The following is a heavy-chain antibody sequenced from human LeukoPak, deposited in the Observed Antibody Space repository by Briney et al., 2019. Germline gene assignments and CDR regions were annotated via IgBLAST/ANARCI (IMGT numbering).Heavy chain of an antibody. CDR3: AGSRRHYYDSSDYWAY. Sequence: ASVKVSCKTSGYTFTGHHIHWVRQAPGQGLEWMGRIIPILGIANYAQKFQGRVTITADKSTSTVYMEESSLRSEDTAVYYCAGSRRHYYDSSDYWAYWGQGTLVTVSS. CDR2: IIPILGIA. D-gene: IGHD3-22*01. CDR1: GYTFTGHH. J-gene: IGHJ4*02. V-gene: IGHV1-69*02.